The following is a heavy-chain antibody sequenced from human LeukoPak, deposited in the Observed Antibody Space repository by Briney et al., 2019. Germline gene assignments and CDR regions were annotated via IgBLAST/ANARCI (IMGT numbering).Heavy chain of an antibody. CDR2: INPSGGST. CDR3: AREKTQIAVAGRGGFDY. Sequence: ASVKVSCKASGYTFTGYYIHWVRQAPGQGLEWMGIINPSGGSTSYAQKFQGRVTMTRDTSTSTVYMELSSLRSEDTAVYYCAREKTQIAVAGRGGFDYWGQGTLVTVSS. CDR1: GYTFTGYY. J-gene: IGHJ4*02. D-gene: IGHD6-19*01. V-gene: IGHV1-46*01.